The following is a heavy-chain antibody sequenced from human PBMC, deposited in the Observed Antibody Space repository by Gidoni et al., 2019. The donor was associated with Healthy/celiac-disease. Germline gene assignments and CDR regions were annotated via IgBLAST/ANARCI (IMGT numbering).Heavy chain of an antibody. CDR1: GFTFSSYS. Sequence: EVQLVESGGGLVQPGGSLRLSCAASGFTFSSYSLHWVRQAPGKGLEWVSYISSSSSTIYYADSVKGRFTISGDNAKNSLYLQMNSLRDEDTAVYYCARGDPLYYYDSSGYPYYFDYWGQGTLVTVSS. D-gene: IGHD3-22*01. CDR3: ARGDPLYYYDSSGYPYYFDY. V-gene: IGHV3-48*02. J-gene: IGHJ4*02. CDR2: ISSSSSTI.